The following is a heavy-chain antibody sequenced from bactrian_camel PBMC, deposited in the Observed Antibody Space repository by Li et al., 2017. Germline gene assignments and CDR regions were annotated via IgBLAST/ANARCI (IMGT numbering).Heavy chain of an antibody. CDR2: ITSGGTT. J-gene: IGHJ4*01. CDR1: GYVYSGCG. D-gene: IGHD3*01. V-gene: IGHV3S53*01. Sequence: VQLVESGGGLVQPGKSLKLSCAASGYVYSGCGMGWYRQAARKPRELVSTITSGGTTWYADSVKGRFAISQDKAKNTLYLQMNSLKTRTRPCIFVRQMRERLLTVQVFPAARGPRSPSP.